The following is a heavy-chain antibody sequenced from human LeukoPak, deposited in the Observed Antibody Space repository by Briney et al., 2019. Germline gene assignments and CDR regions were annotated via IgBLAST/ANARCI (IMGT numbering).Heavy chain of an antibody. V-gene: IGHV4-30-2*01. CDR2: IYHSGST. CDR1: GGSISSGGYS. J-gene: IGHJ4*02. Sequence: SQTLSLTCAVSGGSISSGGYSWSWIRQPPGKGLEWIGYIYHSGSTYYNPSLKSRVTISVDSSKNEFSLKLSSVTAADTAVYYCASVFDWTFDYWGQGTLVTVSS. CDR3: ASVFDWTFDY. D-gene: IGHD3-9*01.